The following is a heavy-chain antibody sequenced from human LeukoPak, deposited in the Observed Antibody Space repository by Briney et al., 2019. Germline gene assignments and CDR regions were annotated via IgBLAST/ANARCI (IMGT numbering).Heavy chain of an antibody. CDR1: GRSISIYS. Sequence: KPSETLSLTCTVSGRSISIYSWSWIRQPPGKGLEWIGYIYYSGSTNYNPSLKSRVTISVDTSKNQFSLKLSSVTAADTAVYYCARAKPPAHCSSTSCYTPNFLFDYWGQGTLVTVSS. D-gene: IGHD2-2*02. CDR2: IYYSGST. CDR3: ARAKPPAHCSSTSCYTPNFLFDY. V-gene: IGHV4-59*01. J-gene: IGHJ4*02.